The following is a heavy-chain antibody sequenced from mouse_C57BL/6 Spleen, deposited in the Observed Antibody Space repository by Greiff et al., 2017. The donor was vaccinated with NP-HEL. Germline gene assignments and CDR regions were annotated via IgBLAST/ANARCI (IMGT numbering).Heavy chain of an antibody. CDR3: VRQGIYDGYYYFDY. CDR1: GFSFNTYA. J-gene: IGHJ2*01. V-gene: IGHV10-1*01. D-gene: IGHD2-3*01. Sequence: EVQRVESGGGLVQPKGSLKLSCAASGFSFNTYAMNWVRQAPGKGLEWVARIRSKSNNYATSYADSVKDRFTISRDDSESMLYLQMNNLKTEDTAMYYCVRQGIYDGYYYFDYGGQGTTLTVSS. CDR2: IRSKSNNYAT.